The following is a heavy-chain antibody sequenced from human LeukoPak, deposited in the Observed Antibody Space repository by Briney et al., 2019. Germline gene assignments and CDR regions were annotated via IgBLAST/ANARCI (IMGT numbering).Heavy chain of an antibody. CDR3: AKEYGYTYGEFDY. V-gene: IGHV3-23*01. CDR1: GFTFSDSW. D-gene: IGHD5-18*01. Sequence: GGSLRLSCAVSGFTFSDSWMHWVRQAPGKGLEWVSAISGSGVSTYYADSVKGRFTISRDNSKNTLYLQMNSLRAEDTAVYYCAKEYGYTYGEFDYWGQGTLVTVSS. CDR2: ISGSGVST. J-gene: IGHJ4*02.